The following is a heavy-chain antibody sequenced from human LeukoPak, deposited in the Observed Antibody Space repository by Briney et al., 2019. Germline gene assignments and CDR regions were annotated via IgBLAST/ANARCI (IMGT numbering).Heavy chain of an antibody. V-gene: IGHV3-64*01. CDR3: ARDVGATEYYFDY. CDR1: GFTFSSYA. Sequence: PGGSLRLSCAASGFTFSSYAMHWVRQAPGKGLEYVSAISSNGGSTYYANSVKGRFTISRDNSKNTLYLQMGSLRAEDMAVYYCARDVGATEYYFDYWGQGTLVTVSS. D-gene: IGHD1-26*01. CDR2: ISSNGGST. J-gene: IGHJ4*02.